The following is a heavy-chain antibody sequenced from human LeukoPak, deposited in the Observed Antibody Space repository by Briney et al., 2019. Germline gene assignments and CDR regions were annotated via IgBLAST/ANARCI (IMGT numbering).Heavy chain of an antibody. Sequence: SVKVSCKASGGTISSYAISWVRQAPGQGLEWMGGIIPIFGTANYAQKFQGRVTITADESTSTAYMELSSLRSEDTAVYYCARSYSNYFNWFDPWGQGTLVTVSS. CDR3: ARSYSNYFNWFDP. CDR2: IIPIFGTA. V-gene: IGHV1-69*01. J-gene: IGHJ5*02. CDR1: GGTISSYA. D-gene: IGHD4-11*01.